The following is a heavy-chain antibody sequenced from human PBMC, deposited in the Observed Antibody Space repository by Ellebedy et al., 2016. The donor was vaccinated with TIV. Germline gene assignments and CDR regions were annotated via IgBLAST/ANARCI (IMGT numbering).Heavy chain of an antibody. V-gene: IGHV3-48*01. CDR1: GFTFSASG. Sequence: GESLKISCAASGFTFSASGMNWVRQAPGKGLEWVSYISSSSSTIYYADSVKGRFTISRDNAKNSLYLQMNSLRAEDTAVYYCASGFLEWLPNDWYFDLWGRGTLVTVSS. J-gene: IGHJ2*01. D-gene: IGHD3-3*01. CDR2: ISSSSSTI. CDR3: ASGFLEWLPNDWYFDL.